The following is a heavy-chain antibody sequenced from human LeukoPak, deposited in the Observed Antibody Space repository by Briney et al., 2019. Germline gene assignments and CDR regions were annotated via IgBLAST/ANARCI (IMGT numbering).Heavy chain of an antibody. Sequence: PSETLSLTCAVYGGSFSGYYWSWIRQPPGKGLEWIGEINHSGSTNYNPSLKSRVTISVDTSKNQFSLKLSSVTAADTAAYYCARRRRWYYYYMDVWGKGTRSPSP. CDR2: INHSGST. CDR1: GGSFSGYY. V-gene: IGHV4-34*01. J-gene: IGHJ6*03. CDR3: ARRRRWYYYYMDV. D-gene: IGHD4-23*01.